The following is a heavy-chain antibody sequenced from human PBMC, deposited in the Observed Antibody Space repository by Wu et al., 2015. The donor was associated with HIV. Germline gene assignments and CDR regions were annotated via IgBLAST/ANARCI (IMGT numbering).Heavy chain of an antibody. V-gene: IGHV1-69*05. Sequence: HVQLVQSGTEVKKPGSSVKVSCKVYGGNDGGTFSSHPISWVRQAPGKGLEWMGGITPRLGTTNYAHNFQGRVTMTRDTSISTAYMELSRLRSDDTAIYYCATLARSRPSDWGQGTLVTVS. CDR2: ITPRLGTT. CDR1: GGNDGGTFSSHP. CDR3: ATLARSRPSD. D-gene: IGHD1-26*01. J-gene: IGHJ4*02.